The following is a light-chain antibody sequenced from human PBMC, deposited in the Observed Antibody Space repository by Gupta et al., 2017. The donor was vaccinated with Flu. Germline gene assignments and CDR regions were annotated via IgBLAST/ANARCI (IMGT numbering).Light chain of an antibody. Sequence: QSALTQPRSVSGSPGQSVTISCTGSSSDVGGYNYVSWYQQHPGKAPKLMIYDVTKRPSGIPDRFSASKSANTASLTISGLQADDEADYYCSSYAGSFTFWIFGGGTRLTVL. CDR3: SSYAGSFTFWI. V-gene: IGLV2-11*01. CDR2: DVT. J-gene: IGLJ2*01. CDR1: SSDVGGYNY.